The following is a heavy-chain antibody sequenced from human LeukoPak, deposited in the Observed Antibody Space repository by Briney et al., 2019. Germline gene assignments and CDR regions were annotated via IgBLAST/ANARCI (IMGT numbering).Heavy chain of an antibody. CDR1: GLSFNSYT. CDR2: ISQTGHYT. D-gene: IGHD3-3*01. V-gene: IGHV3-21*01. J-gene: IGHJ4*02. CDR3: ASRFDFWSGYWAFDK. Sequence: GSLRLSCAASGLSFNSYTMNWVRQAPGKGLEWVSSISQTGHYTDYADSVKGRFTISRDNAENSVYLQMNSLRVDDTAVYYCASRFDFWSGYWAFDKWGQGALVTVSS.